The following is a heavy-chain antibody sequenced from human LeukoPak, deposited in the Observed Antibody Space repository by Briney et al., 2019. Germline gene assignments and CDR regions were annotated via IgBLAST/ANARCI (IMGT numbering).Heavy chain of an antibody. Sequence: GGSLRLSCAVSGITLSNYGMSWVRQAPGKGLEWVAGISDSGGSTNYADSVKGRFTTSRDNPKNTLYLQMNSLRAEDTAVYFCARRGVVIRVILVGFHKEAFYFDSWGQGALVTVSS. CDR1: GITLSNYG. CDR3: ARRGVVIRVILVGFHKEAFYFDS. CDR2: ISDSGGST. V-gene: IGHV3-23*01. J-gene: IGHJ4*02. D-gene: IGHD3-22*01.